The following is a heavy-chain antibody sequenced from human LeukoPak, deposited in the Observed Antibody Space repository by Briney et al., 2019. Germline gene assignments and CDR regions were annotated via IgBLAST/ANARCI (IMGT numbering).Heavy chain of an antibody. CDR1: GGSISSYY. J-gene: IGHJ4*02. V-gene: IGHV4-4*07. CDR2: IYTSGST. D-gene: IGHD1-1*01. Sequence: SETLSLTCTVSGGSISSYYWSWIRQPAGKGLEWIGRIYTSGSTNYNPSLKSQVTISVDKSKNQFSLKLSSVTAADTAVYYCARTSAWNGAPSVWGQGTLVTVSS. CDR3: ARTSAWNGAPSV.